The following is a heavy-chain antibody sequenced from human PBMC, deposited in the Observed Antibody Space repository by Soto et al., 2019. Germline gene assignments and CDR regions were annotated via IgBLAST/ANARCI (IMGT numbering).Heavy chain of an antibody. CDR3: ARDRYVDSYYYYYGMNV. Sequence: QVQLQESGPGLVKPSQTLSLTCTVSGGSISSGGYYWSWIRQHPGKGLEWIGYIYYSGSTYYNPSLKSRVTISVDTSKNQFSPKLSSVTAADTAVYYCARDRYVDSYYYYYGMNVWGQGTTVTVSS. J-gene: IGHJ6*02. D-gene: IGHD4-17*01. CDR1: GGSISSGGYY. V-gene: IGHV4-31*03. CDR2: IYYSGST.